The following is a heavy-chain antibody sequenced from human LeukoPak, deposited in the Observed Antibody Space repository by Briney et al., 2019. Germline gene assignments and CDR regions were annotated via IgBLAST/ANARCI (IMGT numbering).Heavy chain of an antibody. D-gene: IGHD3-22*01. CDR2: ISGSGGST. J-gene: IGHJ4*02. Sequence: SGGSLRLSCAASGFTFSSYAMSWVRQAPGKGLEWVSAISGSGGSTYYADSVKGRFTISRDNSKNTLYLQMNSLRAEDTAVYYCATGDSSGYYLGSIDYWGQGTLVTVSS. CDR3: ATGDSSGYYLGSIDY. CDR1: GFTFSSYA. V-gene: IGHV3-23*01.